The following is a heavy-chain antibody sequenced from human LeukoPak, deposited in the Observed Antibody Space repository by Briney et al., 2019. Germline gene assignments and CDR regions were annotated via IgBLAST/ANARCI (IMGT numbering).Heavy chain of an antibody. CDR2: INHSGST. V-gene: IGHV4-34*01. Sequence: SETLSLTCTVSGGSISSYYWSWIRQPPGKGLEWIGEINHSGSTNYNPSLKSRVTISVDTSKNQFSLKLSSVTAADTAVYYCARGLGIVATISGNWFDPWGQGTLVTVSS. D-gene: IGHD5-12*01. J-gene: IGHJ5*02. CDR1: GGSISSYY. CDR3: ARGLGIVATISGNWFDP.